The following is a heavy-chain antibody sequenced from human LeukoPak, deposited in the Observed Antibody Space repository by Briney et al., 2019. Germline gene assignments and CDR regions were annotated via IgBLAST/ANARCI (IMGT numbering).Heavy chain of an antibody. CDR2: MNPNSGNT. Sequence: ASVKVSCKASGYTFTSYDINWMRQATGQGLEWMGWMNPNSGNTGYAQKFQGRVTMTRNTSISTAYMELSSLRSEDTAVYYCARVNRGWELLRSTGDYYYYYYMDVWGKGTTVTVSS. CDR1: GYTFTSYD. V-gene: IGHV1-8*01. J-gene: IGHJ6*03. CDR3: ARVNRGWELLRSTGDYYYYYYMDV. D-gene: IGHD1-26*01.